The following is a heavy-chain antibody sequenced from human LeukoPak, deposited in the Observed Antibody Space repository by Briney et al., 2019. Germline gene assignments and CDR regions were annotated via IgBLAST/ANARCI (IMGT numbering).Heavy chain of an antibody. Sequence: SETLSLTCAVYGGSFSGYYWSWIRQPPGKGLEWIGEINHSGSTNYNPSLKSRVTISVDTSKNQFSLKLSSVTAADTAVYYCARGRYGDYPLDYWGQGTLVTVSS. CDR2: INHSGST. CDR1: GGSFSGYY. CDR3: ARGRYGDYPLDY. D-gene: IGHD4-17*01. J-gene: IGHJ4*02. V-gene: IGHV4-34*01.